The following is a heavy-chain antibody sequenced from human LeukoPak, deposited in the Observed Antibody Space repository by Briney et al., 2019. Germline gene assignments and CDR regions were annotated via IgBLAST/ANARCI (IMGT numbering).Heavy chain of an antibody. CDR2: INHSGST. V-gene: IGHV4-34*01. CDR3: ARVENVIYYDSRAGAFDI. J-gene: IGHJ3*02. D-gene: IGHD3-22*01. Sequence: SETLSLTCAVYGGSFSGYYWSWIRQPPGKGLEWIGEINHSGSTNYNPSLKSRVTISVDTSKNQFSLKLSSVTAADTAVYYCARVENVIYYDSRAGAFDIWGQGTMVTVSS. CDR1: GGSFSGYY.